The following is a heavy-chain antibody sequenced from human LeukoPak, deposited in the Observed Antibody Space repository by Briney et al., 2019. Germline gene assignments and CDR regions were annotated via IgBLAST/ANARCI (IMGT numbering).Heavy chain of an antibody. D-gene: IGHD6-13*01. Sequence: PGGSLRLSCAASGFTFSSYAMSWVRQAPGKGLEWVSAISGSGGSTYYADSVKGRFTISRDNSKNTLYLQMNSLRAEDTAVYYCARLRRPPSKEDGSSWLAYFQHWGQGTLVTVSS. CDR2: ISGSGGST. J-gene: IGHJ1*01. CDR3: ARLRRPPSKEDGSSWLAYFQH. CDR1: GFTFSSYA. V-gene: IGHV3-23*01.